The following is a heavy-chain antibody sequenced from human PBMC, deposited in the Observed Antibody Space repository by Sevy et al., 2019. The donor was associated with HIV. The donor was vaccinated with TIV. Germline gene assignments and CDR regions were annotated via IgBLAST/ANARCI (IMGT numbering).Heavy chain of an antibody. CDR1: GYTFTGYY. CDR3: ARVDSGSYRYYFDY. CDR2: INPNSGGT. J-gene: IGHJ4*02. V-gene: IGHV1-2*06. D-gene: IGHD1-26*01. Sequence: ASVKVSCKASGYTFTGYYMHWVRQAPGQGLEWMGRINPNSGGTNYAQKFQGRVTMTRDTSISTAYMELGRLRSDDTAVYYCARVDSGSYRYYFDYWGQGTLVTISS.